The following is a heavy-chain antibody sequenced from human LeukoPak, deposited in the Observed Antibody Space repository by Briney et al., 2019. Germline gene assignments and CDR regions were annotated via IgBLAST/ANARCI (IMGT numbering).Heavy chain of an antibody. D-gene: IGHD1-26*01. CDR2: IYYSGYT. J-gene: IGHJ5*02. Sequence: SETLSLTCTVSGGSISSYYWSWIRQPPGKGLEWIAYIYYSGYTNYNPSLKSRASISVDTSKNLRSLRLSSVTAADTAVYYCARHAIYSGGYSYWFDPWGLGTLVTVSS. CDR1: GGSISSYY. V-gene: IGHV4-59*08. CDR3: ARHAIYSGGYSYWFDP.